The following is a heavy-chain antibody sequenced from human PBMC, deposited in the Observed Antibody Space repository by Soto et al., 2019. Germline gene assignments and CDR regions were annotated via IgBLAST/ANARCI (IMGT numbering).Heavy chain of an antibody. V-gene: IGHV3-74*01. J-gene: IGHJ4*02. CDR3: ARDSSPYYDFWSGFSPYFDY. CDR1: GFTFSSHW. Sequence: GGSLRLSCAVSGFTFSSHWMHWVRQAAGKGLVWVSRINSDGSSTNYADSVKGRFTISRDNAKNTLYLQMNSLRADDTAVYYCARDSSPYYDFWSGFSPYFDYWGQGALVTVSS. CDR2: INSDGSST. D-gene: IGHD3-3*01.